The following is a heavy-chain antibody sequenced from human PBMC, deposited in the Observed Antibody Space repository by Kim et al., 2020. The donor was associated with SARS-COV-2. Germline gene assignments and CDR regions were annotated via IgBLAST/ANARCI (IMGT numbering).Heavy chain of an antibody. V-gene: IGHV3-53*01. J-gene: IGHJ3*02. CDR2: IYSGGST. D-gene: IGHD2-2*01. CDR1: GFTVSSNY. Sequence: GGSLRLSCAASGFTVSSNYMSWVRQAPGKGLEWVSVIYSGGSTYYADSVKGRFTISRDNSKNTLYLQMNSLRAEDTAVYYCARQRRLGYCSSTSCFDAFDIWGQGTMVTVSS. CDR3: ARQRRLGYCSSTSCFDAFDI.